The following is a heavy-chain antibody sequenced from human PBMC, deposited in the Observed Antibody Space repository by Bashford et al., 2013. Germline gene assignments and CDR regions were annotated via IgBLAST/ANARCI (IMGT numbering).Heavy chain of an antibody. V-gene: IGHV4-38-2*01. D-gene: IGHD6-6*01. CDR2: IYHSGST. J-gene: IGHJ3*02. CDR1: GYSISSGYY. Sequence: SSETLSLTCAVSGYSISSGYYWGWIRQPPGKGLEWIGSIYHSGSTYYNPSLKSRVTISVDTSKNQFSLKLSSVTAADTAVYYCARGFLAARPEGDAFDIWGQGTMVTVSS. CDR3: ARGFLAARPEGDAFDI.